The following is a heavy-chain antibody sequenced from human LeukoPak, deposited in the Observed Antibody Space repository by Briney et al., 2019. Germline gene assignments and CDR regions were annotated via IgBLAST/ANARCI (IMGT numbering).Heavy chain of an antibody. D-gene: IGHD2-2*01. CDR2: ISWNSGNI. CDR1: GFTFDDHA. Sequence: GRSLRLSCAASGFTFDDHAMHWVRQAPGKGLEWVSGISWNSGNIGYAGSVKGRFTISRDNAKNSLFLQMNSLRAEDTALYYCARRGSRDCSSTSCYPLDYWGQETLVTVSS. V-gene: IGHV3-9*01. CDR3: ARRGSRDCSSTSCYPLDY. J-gene: IGHJ4*02.